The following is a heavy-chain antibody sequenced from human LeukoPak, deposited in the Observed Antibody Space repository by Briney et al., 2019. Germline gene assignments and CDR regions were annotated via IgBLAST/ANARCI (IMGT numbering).Heavy chain of an antibody. CDR1: GFTFSNFA. V-gene: IGHV3-23*01. Sequence: GGSLRLSCAVSGFTFSNFAMSWVRQAPGKGLEWVSAISGSGGSTYYADSVKGRFTISRDNSKNTLYLQMNSLRAEDTAVYYCAEGYRGYSYGYDYWGQGTLVTVSS. D-gene: IGHD5-18*01. CDR3: AEGYRGYSYGYDY. CDR2: ISGSGGST. J-gene: IGHJ4*02.